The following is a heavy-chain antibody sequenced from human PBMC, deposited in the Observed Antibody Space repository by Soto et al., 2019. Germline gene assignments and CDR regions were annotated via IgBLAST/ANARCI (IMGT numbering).Heavy chain of an antibody. CDR3: AKDQRGWVPAATTLPIPYCFDS. CDR1: GIEFSNYA. J-gene: IGHJ4*02. CDR2: VSASGRSR. Sequence: EVQLLESGGGLVQPGGSLRLSCVGSGIEFSNYAMSWVRQAPGKGLEWVSIVSASGRSRYHADSVKGRFTISRDNSKNTLYLHMTNLRAEDTAVYYCAKDQRGWVPAATTLPIPYCFDSWGQGTLVTVSS. D-gene: IGHD2-2*01. V-gene: IGHV3-23*01.